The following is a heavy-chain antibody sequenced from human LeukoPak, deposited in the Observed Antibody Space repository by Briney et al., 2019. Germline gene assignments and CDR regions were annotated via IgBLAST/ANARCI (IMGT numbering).Heavy chain of an antibody. CDR1: GGSISSSSYY. V-gene: IGHV4-39*07. CDR3: ARVSAAGSFYYFYGLDV. J-gene: IGHJ6*02. D-gene: IGHD6-13*01. CDR2: IYYSGST. Sequence: SETLSLTCTVSGGSISSSSYYWGWIRQPPGKGLEWIGSIYYSGSTYYNPSLKSRVTISVDTSNNRVSLKLTSVTAADTAMYYCARVSAAGSFYYFYGLDVWGQGTTVTVSS.